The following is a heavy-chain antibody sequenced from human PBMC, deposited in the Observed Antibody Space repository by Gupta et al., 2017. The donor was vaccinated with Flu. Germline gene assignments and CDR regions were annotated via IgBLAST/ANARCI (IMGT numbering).Heavy chain of an antibody. Sequence: EVQLVESGGDLVQPGGSLRLSCTVSGFTFSTSWMHWVRQLPGTGLVWVSRINNEGTGTTYADSVKGRFTISRDNARDTLYLQMNSLRVEDTAVYYCARGGSFFYRGSHDYPYYFDYWGRGALVTVSS. J-gene: IGHJ4*02. CDR2: INNEGTGT. CDR1: GFTFSTSW. D-gene: IGHD4-11*01. V-gene: IGHV3-74*01. CDR3: ARGGSFFYRGSHDYPYYFDY.